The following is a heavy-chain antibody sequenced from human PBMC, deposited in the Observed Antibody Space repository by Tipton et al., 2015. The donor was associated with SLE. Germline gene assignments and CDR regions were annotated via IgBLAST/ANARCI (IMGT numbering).Heavy chain of an antibody. CDR3: ARGELPYYYYMDV. CDR2: ISYDGSKK. J-gene: IGHJ6*03. Sequence: SLRLSCAGSGITFSNFAMHWVRQAPGKGLEWVALISYDGSKKDYADSVKGRFTISRDNAKNSLYLQMNSLRAEDTAVYYCARGELPYYYYMDVWGKGTTVTVSS. V-gene: IGHV3-30*04. CDR1: GITFSNFA. D-gene: IGHD1-26*01.